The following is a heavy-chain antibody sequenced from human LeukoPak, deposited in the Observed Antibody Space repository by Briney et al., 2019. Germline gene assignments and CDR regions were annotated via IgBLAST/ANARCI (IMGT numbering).Heavy chain of an antibody. CDR1: GFTFSSYW. CDR3: AREYSMNWFDP. Sequence: GGSLRLSCAASGFTFSSYWMSWVRQAPWKGLEWVANIKQDGSEKYYVDSVKGRFTISRDNAKNSLYLQMNSLRAEDTAAYYCAREYSMNWFDPWGQGTLVTVSS. J-gene: IGHJ5*02. V-gene: IGHV3-7*03. CDR2: IKQDGSEK. D-gene: IGHD2-15*01.